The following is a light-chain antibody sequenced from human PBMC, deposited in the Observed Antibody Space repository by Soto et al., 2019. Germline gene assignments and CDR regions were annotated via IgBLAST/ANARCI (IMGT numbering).Light chain of an antibody. CDR3: HQFRSYPPT. J-gene: IGKJ3*01. CDR1: QGISSY. V-gene: IGKV1-9*01. CDR2: AAS. Sequence: DIQLTQSPSFLSASVGDRVTITCRASQGISSYLAWYQQRPGKAPKLLIYAASTLQSGVPSRFSGGGSGTEFTLTINLHPEAFATYYCHQFRSYPPTFGPGTKVD.